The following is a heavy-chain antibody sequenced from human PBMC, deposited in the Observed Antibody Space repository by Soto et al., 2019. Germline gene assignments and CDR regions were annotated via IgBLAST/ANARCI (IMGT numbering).Heavy chain of an antibody. D-gene: IGHD3-22*01. CDR1: GGSISSGGYY. Sequence: LSLTCTVSGGSISSGGYYWSWIRQHPGKGLEWIGYIYYSGSTYYNPSLRSRVTISVDTSKNQFSLKLSSVTAADTAVYYCARTTADSNYYYDSSGYYFNDYWGQGTLVTVSS. CDR2: IYYSGST. CDR3: ARTTADSNYYYDSSGYYFNDY. V-gene: IGHV4-31*03. J-gene: IGHJ4*02.